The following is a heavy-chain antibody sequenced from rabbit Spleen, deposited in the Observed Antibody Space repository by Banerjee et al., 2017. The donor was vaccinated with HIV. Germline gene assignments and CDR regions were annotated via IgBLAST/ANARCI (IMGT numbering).Heavy chain of an antibody. D-gene: IGHD8-1*01. Sequence: QQLVESGGGLVKPGASLTLTCTASGFSFSSGDDMCWVRQAPGKGLEWITYIIGGSGSTYSATWAKGRFTISKTSSTTVTLQMTSLTAADTATYFCARDLVVVIGWNFSLWGPGTLVTVS. J-gene: IGHJ4*01. V-gene: IGHV1S40*01. CDR2: IIGGSGST. CDR3: ARDLVVVIGWNFSL. CDR1: GFSFSSGDD.